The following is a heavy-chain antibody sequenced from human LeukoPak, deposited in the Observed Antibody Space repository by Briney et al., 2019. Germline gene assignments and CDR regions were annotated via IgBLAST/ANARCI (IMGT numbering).Heavy chain of an antibody. Sequence: PGGSLRLSCAASGFTFSSYWMSWVRQAPGKGLEWVANIKEDGSVKYYVDSVKGRFTISGDNAKNSLYLQMNSLRADDTAVYYCGREVPGGATILDYWGQGTLVTVSS. V-gene: IGHV3-7*04. CDR1: GFTFSSYW. J-gene: IGHJ4*02. CDR3: GREVPGGATILDY. D-gene: IGHD1-26*01. CDR2: IKEDGSVK.